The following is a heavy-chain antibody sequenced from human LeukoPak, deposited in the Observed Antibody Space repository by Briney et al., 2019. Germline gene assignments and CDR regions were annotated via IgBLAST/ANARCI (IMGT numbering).Heavy chain of an antibody. CDR1: GGTFSSYT. Sequence: SVKVSCKASGGTFSSYTISWVRQAPGQGLEWMGRIIPILGIANYAQKFQGRVTITADKSTSIAYMELSSLRSEDTAVYYCARVELGYCSSTSCYTPYYFDYWGQGTLVTVSS. CDR2: IIPILGIA. V-gene: IGHV1-69*02. CDR3: ARVELGYCSSTSCYTPYYFDY. D-gene: IGHD2-2*02. J-gene: IGHJ4*02.